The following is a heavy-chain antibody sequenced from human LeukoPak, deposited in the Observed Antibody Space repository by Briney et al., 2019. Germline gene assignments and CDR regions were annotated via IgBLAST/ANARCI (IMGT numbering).Heavy chain of an antibody. D-gene: IGHD2-2*03. CDR1: GGSISSSSNY. CDR2: IYYSGNT. J-gene: IGHJ3*01. CDR3: ARLDVVIVPAYPSV. Sequence: PSETLSLTCTVSGGSISSSSNYWGWIRQPPGKGLEWIGSIYYSGNTYYNPSFKSRLTISVDTSMNQFSLKLSSVTAADTSVYYCARLDVVIVPAYPSVWGQGTMVTVSS. V-gene: IGHV4-39*01.